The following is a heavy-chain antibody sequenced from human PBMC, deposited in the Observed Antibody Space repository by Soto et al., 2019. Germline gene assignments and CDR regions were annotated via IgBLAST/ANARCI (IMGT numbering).Heavy chain of an antibody. CDR3: ARVPLRYSSSHNFDS. Sequence: SDTLSLTCSVSGVSVSSGSCYWSWIRQPPGKGLEWIGFIYNTETFNYNPSLKSRVTLSVDASKHQFSLKLSSVTAADTAVYYCARVPLRYSSSHNFDSWGQGALVTVS. D-gene: IGHD6-19*01. V-gene: IGHV4-61*01. CDR1: GVSVSSGSCY. CDR2: IYNTETF. J-gene: IGHJ4*02.